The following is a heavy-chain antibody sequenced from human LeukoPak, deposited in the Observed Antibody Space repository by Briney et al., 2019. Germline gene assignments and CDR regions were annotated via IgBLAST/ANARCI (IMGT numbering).Heavy chain of an antibody. V-gene: IGHV4-59*08. CDR2: IYYSGST. CDR3: ARGLWFGDENPPYFDY. D-gene: IGHD3-10*01. Sequence: SETLSLTCTASGGSISSYYWSWIRQPPGKGLEWIGYIYYSGSTNYNPSPKSRVTISVDTSKNQFSLKLRSVTAADTAVYYCARGLWFGDENPPYFDYWGQGILVTVSS. CDR1: GGSISSYY. J-gene: IGHJ4*02.